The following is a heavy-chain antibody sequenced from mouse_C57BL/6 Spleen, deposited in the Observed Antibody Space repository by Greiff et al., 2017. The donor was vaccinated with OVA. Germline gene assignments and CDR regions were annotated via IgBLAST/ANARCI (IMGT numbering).Heavy chain of an antibody. CDR2: ISYDGSN. D-gene: IGHD2-14*01. J-gene: IGHJ2*01. V-gene: IGHV3-6*01. CDR3: ASHYPPYDVDY. CDR1: GYSITSGYY. Sequence: DVKLQESGPGLVKPSQSLSLTCSVTGYSITSGYYWNWIRQFPGNKLEWMGYISYDGSNNYNPSLKNRISITRDTSKNQFFLKLNSVTTEDTATYYCASHYPPYDVDYWGQGTTLTVSS.